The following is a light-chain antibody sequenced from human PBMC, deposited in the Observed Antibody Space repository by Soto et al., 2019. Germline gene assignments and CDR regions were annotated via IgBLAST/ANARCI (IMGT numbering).Light chain of an antibody. CDR1: QSISSY. Sequence: DIPMTQSPSSLSASVGDRVTITCRASQSISSYLNWYQQKPGKAPKLLIYAASSLQSGVPSRFSGSGSGTDFTLTISSLQPEDFATYYYQQSYSTPYTFGQRTTLQIK. J-gene: IGKJ2*01. CDR2: AAS. CDR3: QQSYSTPYT. V-gene: IGKV1-39*01.